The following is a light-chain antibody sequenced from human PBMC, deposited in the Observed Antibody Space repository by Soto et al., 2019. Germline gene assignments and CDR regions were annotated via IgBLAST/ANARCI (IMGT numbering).Light chain of an antibody. J-gene: IGLJ3*02. CDR1: SGHSNYA. Sequence: QLVLTQSPSASASLGASVKLTCTLSSGHSNYAIAWHQQQPEKGPRYLMKLNSDGSHSKGDGIPDRFSGSSSGAERYLTIYSLQSEDEADYYCQTWGTGFWVFGGGTKLTVL. V-gene: IGLV4-69*01. CDR3: QTWGTGFWV. CDR2: LNSDGSH.